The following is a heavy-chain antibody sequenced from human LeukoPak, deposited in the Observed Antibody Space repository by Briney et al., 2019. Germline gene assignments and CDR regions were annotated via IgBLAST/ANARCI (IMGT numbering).Heavy chain of an antibody. CDR2: IYYSGST. CDR3: ARVVGYYYDSSSYSDY. CDR1: GGSISSGGYY. J-gene: IGHJ4*02. Sequence: SETLSLTCTVSGGSISSGGYYWSWIRQHPGKGLEWIGYIYYSGSTYYNPSLKSRVTISADTSKNQFSLKLSSVTAADTAVYYCARVVGYYYDSSSYSDYWGQGTLVTVSS. V-gene: IGHV4-31*03. D-gene: IGHD3-22*01.